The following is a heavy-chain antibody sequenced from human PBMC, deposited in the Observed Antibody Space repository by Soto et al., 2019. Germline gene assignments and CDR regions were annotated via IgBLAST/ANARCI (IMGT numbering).Heavy chain of an antibody. CDR3: ARMGTGYDSSGYYYVSDY. V-gene: IGHV1-3*01. D-gene: IGHD3-22*01. Sequence: ASVKVSCKASGYTFTSYAMHWVRQAPGQRLEWMGWINAGNGNTNYAQKLQGRVTMTTDTSTSTAYMELRSLRSDDTAVYYCARMGTGYDSSGYYYVSDYWGQGTLVTVSS. J-gene: IGHJ4*02. CDR2: INAGNGNT. CDR1: GYTFTSYA.